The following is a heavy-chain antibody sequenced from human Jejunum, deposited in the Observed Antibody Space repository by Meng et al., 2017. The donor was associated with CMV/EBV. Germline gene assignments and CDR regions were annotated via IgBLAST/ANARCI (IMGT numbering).Heavy chain of an antibody. D-gene: IGHD3-3*01. CDR1: FSNSE. Sequence: FSNSEMNCVRQAPGKGLEWFSYISSSGNTVYYADSVKGRFTMSRDNAKNSLYLQMNSLRDEDTAVYYCAKDRDSWSGYYTIAWFDPWGQGTLVTVSS. CDR3: AKDRDSWSGYYTIAWFDP. CDR2: ISSSGNTV. J-gene: IGHJ5*02. V-gene: IGHV3-48*03.